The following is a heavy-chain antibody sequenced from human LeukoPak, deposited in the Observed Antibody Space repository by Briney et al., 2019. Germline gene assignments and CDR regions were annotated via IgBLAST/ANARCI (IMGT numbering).Heavy chain of an antibody. Sequence: SETLSLTCKVSGGSISSYYWSWIRQSPGTGLEWFGYIHYSGSTNYNPSLKSRVTISADTTRNQFSLRLSSVTAADTAVYYCARDIASIAARHDWYFDLWGRGTLVTVS. D-gene: IGHD6-6*01. J-gene: IGHJ2*01. CDR1: GGSISSYY. CDR2: IHYSGST. V-gene: IGHV4-59*01. CDR3: ARDIASIAARHDWYFDL.